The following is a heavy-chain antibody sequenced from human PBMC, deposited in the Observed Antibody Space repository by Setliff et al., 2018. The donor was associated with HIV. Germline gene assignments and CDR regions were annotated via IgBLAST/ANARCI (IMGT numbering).Heavy chain of an antibody. V-gene: IGHV1-3*01. Sequence: ASVKVSCKASEYTFTSYAMHWVRQDPGQRLEWMGWINAGNGNTKYSQKFQGRVIITRDTSASTAYMELSSLTSQDTAVYYCARERATGKPPLLNWYFDLWGRGTLVTVSS. J-gene: IGHJ2*01. CDR2: INAGNGNT. CDR1: EYTFTSYA. CDR3: ARERATGKPPLLNWYFDL. D-gene: IGHD1-1*01.